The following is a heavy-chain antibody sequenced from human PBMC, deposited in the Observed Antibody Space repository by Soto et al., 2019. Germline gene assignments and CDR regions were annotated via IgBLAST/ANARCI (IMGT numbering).Heavy chain of an antibody. D-gene: IGHD3-10*02. CDR2: ISHTGYT. CDR3: ARGQLLFAY. Sequence: SEPLSLNCSVSDASVRKYYWSWIRQPPGKGLEWIGYISHTGYTSYNPSLESRLTISMDKSKNQLSLNLNSVTTADTAVYYCARGQLLFAYWGQGTPVTVSS. CDR1: DASVRKYY. V-gene: IGHV4-59*02. J-gene: IGHJ4*02.